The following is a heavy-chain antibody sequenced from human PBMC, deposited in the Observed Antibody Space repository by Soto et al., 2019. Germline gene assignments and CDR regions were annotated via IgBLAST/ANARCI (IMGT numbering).Heavy chain of an antibody. V-gene: IGHV3-21*01. Sequence: RLSCAASGFTFSSYSMNWVRQAPGKGLEWVSSISSSSSYIYYADSVKGRFTISRDNAKNSLYLQMNSLRAEDTAVYYCARDPASYGDYGYFDYWGQGTLVTVSS. D-gene: IGHD4-17*01. J-gene: IGHJ4*02. CDR1: GFTFSSYS. CDR3: ARDPASYGDYGYFDY. CDR2: ISSSSSYI.